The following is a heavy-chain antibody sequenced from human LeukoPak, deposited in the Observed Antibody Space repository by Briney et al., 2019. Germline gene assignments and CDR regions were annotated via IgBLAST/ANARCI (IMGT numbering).Heavy chain of an antibody. V-gene: IGHV1-8*03. D-gene: IGHD3-10*01. CDR3: ARDPDDYYGSGSYYGSMDV. CDR2: MNPNSGNT. J-gene: IGHJ6*02. CDR1: GYTFTSYD. Sequence: ASVKVSCKASGYTFTSYDINWVRQATGQGLEWMGWMNPNSGNTGYAQKFQGRVTITRNTSISTAYMELSSLRSEDTAVYYCARDPDDYYGSGSYYGSMDVWGQGTTVTVSS.